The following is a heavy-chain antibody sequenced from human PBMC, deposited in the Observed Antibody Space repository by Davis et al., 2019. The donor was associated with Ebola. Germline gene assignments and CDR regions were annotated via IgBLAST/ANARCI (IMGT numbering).Heavy chain of an antibody. CDR1: GFTFSSYG. CDR2: IWYDGSNK. V-gene: IGHV3-33*01. CDR3: ARINSYGDFDY. D-gene: IGHD5-18*01. Sequence: GESLKISCAASGFTFSSYGMHWVRQAPGKGLEWVAVIWYDGSNKYYADSVKGRFTISRDNSKNTLYLQMNSLRAKDTAVYYCARINSYGDFDYWGQGTLVTVSS. J-gene: IGHJ4*02.